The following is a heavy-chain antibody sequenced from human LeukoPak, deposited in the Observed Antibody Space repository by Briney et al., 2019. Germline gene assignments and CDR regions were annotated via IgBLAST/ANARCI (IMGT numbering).Heavy chain of an antibody. CDR1: GFTFSSYG. CDR2: ITSTSSYI. V-gene: IGHV3-21*01. D-gene: IGHD1/OR15-1a*01. CDR3: ARSQVLGTFDH. Sequence: GGSLRLSRAASGFTFSSYGMKWVRQAPGKGLEWVSSITSTSSYIYYADSVKGRFAISRDNAKNSLYLQMNSLRAEDTAVYFCARSQVLGTFDHWGQGTLLTVSS. J-gene: IGHJ4*02.